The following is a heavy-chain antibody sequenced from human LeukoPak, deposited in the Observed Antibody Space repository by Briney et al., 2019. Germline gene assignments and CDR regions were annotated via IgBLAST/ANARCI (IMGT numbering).Heavy chain of an antibody. Sequence: SETLSLTCAVYGGSFSGYYWSWIRQPPGKGLEWIGEINHRGSTNYNPSLKSRVTISVDTSKNQFFLKLSSVTAADTAVYYCARLYYYGSGSLQDCWGKRTLVTV. J-gene: IGHJ4*02. CDR2: INHRGST. V-gene: IGHV4-34*01. D-gene: IGHD3-10*01. CDR3: ARLYYYGSGSLQDC. CDR1: GGSFSGYY.